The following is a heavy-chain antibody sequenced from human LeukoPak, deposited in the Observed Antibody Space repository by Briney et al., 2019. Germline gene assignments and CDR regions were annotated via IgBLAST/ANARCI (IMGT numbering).Heavy chain of an antibody. V-gene: IGHV3-21*04. CDR2: ISSSSSYI. CDR3: AKGSSPFDY. D-gene: IGHD1-26*01. CDR1: GFTFSSYS. J-gene: IGHJ4*02. Sequence: PGGSLRLSCAASGFTFSSYSMNWVRQAPGKGLEWVSSISSSSSYIYYADSVTGRFTISRDTSKNTLYLQMNSLRAEDTAVYYCAKGSSPFDYWGQGTLVTVSS.